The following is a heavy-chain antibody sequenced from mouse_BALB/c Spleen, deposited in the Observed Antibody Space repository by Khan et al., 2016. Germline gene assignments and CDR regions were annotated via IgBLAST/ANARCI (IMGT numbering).Heavy chain of an antibody. D-gene: IGHD1-2*01. CDR3: ARTADTLYDAMDY. V-gene: IGHV3-2*02. CDR1: GYSITSDYA. CDR2: ISYSGST. J-gene: IGHJ4*01. Sequence: VQLKESGPGLVKPSQSLSLTCTVTGYSITSDYAWNWIRQFPGNKLEWMGYISYSGSTSYNPSLKSRISITRDTSKNHFFLQLNSVTTEDTATYYCARTADTLYDAMDYWGQGTSVTVSS.